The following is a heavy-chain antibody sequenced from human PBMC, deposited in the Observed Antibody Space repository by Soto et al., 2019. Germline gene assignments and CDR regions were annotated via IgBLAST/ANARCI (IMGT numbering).Heavy chain of an antibody. CDR1: GGSISGYY. CDR2: INNSGRT. Sequence: SETLSLTCTVSGGSISGYYWSWIRQPPGRGLERIGYINNSGRTNYNPSLNGRVTISVDTSKNQFSLKLASVTAADTAVYYCARRDGMVFHYWGQGTLVTVSS. J-gene: IGHJ4*02. D-gene: IGHD3-10*01. CDR3: ARRDGMVFHY. V-gene: IGHV4-59*08.